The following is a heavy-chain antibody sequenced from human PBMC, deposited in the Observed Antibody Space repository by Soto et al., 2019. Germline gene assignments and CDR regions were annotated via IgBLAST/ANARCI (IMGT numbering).Heavy chain of an antibody. D-gene: IGHD4-17*01. CDR3: ASSYYGDYVGAFDI. CDR1: GYTFTSYG. Sequence: ASVKVSCKASGYTFTSYGISWVRQAPGQGLEWMGWISAYNGSTNYAQKLQGRVTMTTDTSTSTAYMELRSLRSDDTAVYYCASSYYGDYVGAFDIWGQGTMVTVSS. CDR2: ISAYNGST. J-gene: IGHJ3*02. V-gene: IGHV1-18*01.